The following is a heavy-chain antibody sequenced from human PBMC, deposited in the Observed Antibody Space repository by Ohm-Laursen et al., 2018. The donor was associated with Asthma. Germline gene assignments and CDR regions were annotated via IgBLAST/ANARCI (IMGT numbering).Heavy chain of an antibody. D-gene: IGHD6-6*01. V-gene: IGHV3-30*14. CDR2: GGSYYDGGLK. CDR1: GFTFRSYA. Sequence: SLRLSCSASGFTFRSYAMHWVRQAPGKGLEWVAVGGSYYDGGLKYYADSVNGRFTVSRDDSKNTLYLQMSSLRPDDTAVYYCVRWRSSVNYYGMDVWGQGTTVTVSS. CDR3: VRWRSSVNYYGMDV. J-gene: IGHJ6*02.